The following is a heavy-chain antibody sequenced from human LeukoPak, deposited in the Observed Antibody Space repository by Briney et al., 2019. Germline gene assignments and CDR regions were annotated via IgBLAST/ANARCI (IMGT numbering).Heavy chain of an antibody. CDR3: ARRGPPRTLLRGVKSGWFDP. D-gene: IGHD3-10*01. Sequence: SETLSLTCTVSGVSISSSNSYWGWIRQPPGKGLEWIGSIYYSGNTYYNASLKSQVSISIDTSKNQFSLKLSSVSAADTAVYYCARRGPPRTLLRGVKSGWFDPWGQGTLVTVSS. CDR2: IYYSGNT. J-gene: IGHJ5*02. V-gene: IGHV4-39*01. CDR1: GVSISSSNSY.